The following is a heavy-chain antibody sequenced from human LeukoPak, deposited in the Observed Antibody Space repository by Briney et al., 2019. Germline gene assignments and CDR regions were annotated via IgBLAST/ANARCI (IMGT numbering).Heavy chain of an antibody. D-gene: IGHD6-13*01. CDR3: AGSSNWIRNAFDI. CDR2: ISSGGSTI. Sequence: KLGGSLRLSCAASGFTFSDYYMIWIRQAPGKGLKWVSYISSGGSTIYYADSVKGRFTISGDNSKNTLYLQMNSLRAEDTAVYYCAGSSNWIRNAFDIWGQGTMDTVSS. CDR1: GFTFSDYY. V-gene: IGHV3-11*01. J-gene: IGHJ3*02.